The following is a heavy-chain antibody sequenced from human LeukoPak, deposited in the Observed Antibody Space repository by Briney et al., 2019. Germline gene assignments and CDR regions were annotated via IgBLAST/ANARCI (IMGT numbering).Heavy chain of an antibody. J-gene: IGHJ4*02. CDR1: GFTVSNNY. V-gene: IGHV3-66*01. Sequence: PGGSLRLSCAASGFTVSNNYMSWVRQAPGKGLEWVSVIYSGEKTYYADSVKGRFTISRDSSKNTLYLQMNSLRAEDTAVYYCARDPQYGDHVGYFDYWGQGILVTVSS. CDR2: IYSGEKT. D-gene: IGHD4-17*01. CDR3: ARDPQYGDHVGYFDY.